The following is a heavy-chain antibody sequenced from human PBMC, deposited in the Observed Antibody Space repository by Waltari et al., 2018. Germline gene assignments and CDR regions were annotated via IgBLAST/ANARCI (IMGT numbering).Heavy chain of an antibody. V-gene: IGHV3-30-3*01. J-gene: IGHJ4*02. CDR1: GFTFSSYS. CDR2: ISYDGSNK. CDR3: AREGINALFDY. Sequence: VQLVASGGGVVQPGRSLITFCSASGFTFSSYSLHCVRQAPGKGLEWVAVISYDGSNKYYADSVKGRFTISRDNSKNTLYLQMNSLRAEDTAVYYCAREGINALFDYWGQGTLVTVSS.